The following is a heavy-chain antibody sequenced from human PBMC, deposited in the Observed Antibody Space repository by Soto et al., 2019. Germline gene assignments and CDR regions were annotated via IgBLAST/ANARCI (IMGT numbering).Heavy chain of an antibody. J-gene: IGHJ4*02. Sequence: EVQLVESGGGLVQPGGSLRLSCAASGFTSSSYWMHWVRQAPGKGLVWVSRINSDGSSTSYADSVKGRYTISRDNAKNTLYLQMNRLRAEDTAVYYCVRTSLVVAAATREDYWGQGTLVTVSS. CDR2: INSDGSST. D-gene: IGHD2-15*01. CDR1: GFTSSSYW. V-gene: IGHV3-74*01. CDR3: VRTSLVVAAATREDY.